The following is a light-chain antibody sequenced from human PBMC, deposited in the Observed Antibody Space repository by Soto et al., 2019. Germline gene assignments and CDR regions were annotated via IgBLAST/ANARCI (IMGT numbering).Light chain of an antibody. Sequence: DIVMTQSPLSLPVTPGEPASISCRSNQSLLHSNGYNYLDWYLQKPGQSPQLLISLGSNRASGVPDRFRGSGSGTDFTLNINRVEAEDVGVYYCMQSLQTPYTFGQGTKLEIK. CDR1: QSLLHSNGYNY. J-gene: IGKJ2*01. V-gene: IGKV2-28*01. CDR2: LGS. CDR3: MQSLQTPYT.